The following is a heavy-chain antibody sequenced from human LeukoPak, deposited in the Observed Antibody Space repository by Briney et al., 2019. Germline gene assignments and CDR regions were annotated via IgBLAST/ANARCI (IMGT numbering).Heavy chain of an antibody. CDR3: ARNGVYYDILTGNYYYYYYMDV. J-gene: IGHJ6*03. V-gene: IGHV1-2*02. D-gene: IGHD3-9*01. CDR1: GYTFTGYY. Sequence: ASVKVSCKTSGYTFTGYYMHWVRQAPGQGLEWMGWINPNSGETHYDQKFQGRVTMTRDTSISTAYMELSRLRSDDTAVYYCARNGVYYDILTGNYYYYYYMDVWGKGTTVTVSS. CDR2: INPNSGET.